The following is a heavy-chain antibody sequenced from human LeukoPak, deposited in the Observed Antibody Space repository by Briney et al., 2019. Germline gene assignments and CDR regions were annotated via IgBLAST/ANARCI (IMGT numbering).Heavy chain of an antibody. CDR3: AKHMRATNTYSFFGLDV. J-gene: IGHJ6*02. CDR2: INWNGGGT. Sequence: GRSLRLSCEASGFIFANYALRWVRQVPGRGLEWVSSINWNGGGTDYADSVKGRFTISRDNAKNSLYLHLSSLRPEDTALYYCAKHMRATNTYSFFGLDVWGQGTTVTVSS. V-gene: IGHV3-9*01. CDR1: GFIFANYA. D-gene: IGHD1-26*01.